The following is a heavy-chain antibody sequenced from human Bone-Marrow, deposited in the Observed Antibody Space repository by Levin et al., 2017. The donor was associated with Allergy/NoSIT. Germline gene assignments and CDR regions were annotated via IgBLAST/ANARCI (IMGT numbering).Heavy chain of an antibody. CDR2: IYHSGSP. V-gene: IGHV4-30-2*01. D-gene: IGHD7-27*01. J-gene: IGHJ5*01. CDR1: GVSIGNGGFA. CDR3: ARELGRGFFDS. Sequence: SETLSLTCAVSGVSIGNGGFAWNWIRQPPGKGLEWIGNIYHSGSPFYNPSLKTRATISVDTSRNQFSLNLTSATAADTAVYYCARELGRGFFDSWGQGALVSVSS.